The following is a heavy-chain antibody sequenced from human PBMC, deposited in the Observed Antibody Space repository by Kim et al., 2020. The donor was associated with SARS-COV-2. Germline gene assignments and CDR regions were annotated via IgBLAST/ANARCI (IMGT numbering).Heavy chain of an antibody. CDR3: ARDLQDAHLAGDYYYYGMDV. D-gene: IGHD2-15*01. CDR2: ISYDGSNK. V-gene: IGHV3-30*04. CDR1: GFTFSSYA. Sequence: GGSLRLSCAASGFTFSSYAMHWVRQAPGKGLEWVAVISYDGSNKYYADSVKGRFTISRDNSKNTLYLQMNSLRAEDTAVYYSARDLQDAHLAGDYYYYGMDVWGQGTTVTVSS. J-gene: IGHJ6*02.